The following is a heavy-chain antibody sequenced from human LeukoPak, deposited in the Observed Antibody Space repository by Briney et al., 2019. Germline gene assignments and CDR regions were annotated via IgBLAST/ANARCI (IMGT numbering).Heavy chain of an antibody. CDR3: ARYSSTWGFFDY. J-gene: IGHJ4*02. CDR1: GYSFTSYW. Sequence: GESLKISCKGSGYSFTSYWVGWVRQMPGKGLEWMGIIYPGDSDTRYSPSFQGQVTISAANSLGTAYLRWSSLKASDTAMYYCARYSSTWGFFDYWGQGTLVTVSS. V-gene: IGHV5-51*01. D-gene: IGHD6-19*01. CDR2: IYPGDSDT.